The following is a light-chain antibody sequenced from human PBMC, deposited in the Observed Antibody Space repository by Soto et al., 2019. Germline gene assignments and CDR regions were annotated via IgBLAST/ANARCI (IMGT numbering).Light chain of an antibody. CDR3: QQYGRSPTT. Sequence: DIQMTQSPSTLSGSVGDRVTITCRASQTISSWLAWYQQKPGKAPKLLIYKASSLESGVPSRFSGSGSGTDFTLTISRLEPEDFAVYYCQQYGRSPTTFGQGTKVDIK. V-gene: IGKV1-5*03. CDR1: QTISSW. J-gene: IGKJ1*01. CDR2: KAS.